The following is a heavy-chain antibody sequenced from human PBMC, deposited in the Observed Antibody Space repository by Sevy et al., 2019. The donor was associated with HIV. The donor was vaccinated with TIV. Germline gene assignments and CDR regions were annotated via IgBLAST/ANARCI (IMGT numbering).Heavy chain of an antibody. CDR2: IYYSGST. V-gene: IGHV4-59*01. Sequence: SETLSLTCTVSGGSISSYYWSWIRQPPGKGLEWIGYIYYSGSTNYNPSLKSRVTISVDTSKNQFSLKLSSVTAADTAVYYCAREVVVTDTYYYYYYIDVWDKGTTVTVSS. CDR3: AREVVVTDTYYYYYYIDV. J-gene: IGHJ6*03. CDR1: GGSISSYY. D-gene: IGHD2-21*02.